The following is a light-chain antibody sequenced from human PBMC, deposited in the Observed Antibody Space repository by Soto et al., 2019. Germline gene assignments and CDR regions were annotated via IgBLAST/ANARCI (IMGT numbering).Light chain of an antibody. CDR3: QVWDGSSDASGV. CDR2: YDS. CDR1: NIGSKS. V-gene: IGLV3-21*04. J-gene: IGLJ1*01. Sequence: SSELTQPPSVSVAPRKTARITCGGNNIGSKSMHWYQQKPGQAPVLVIYYDSDRPSGIPERFSGSNSGNTATLTISRVEAGDEADYYCQVWDGSSDASGVFGTGTKVTVL.